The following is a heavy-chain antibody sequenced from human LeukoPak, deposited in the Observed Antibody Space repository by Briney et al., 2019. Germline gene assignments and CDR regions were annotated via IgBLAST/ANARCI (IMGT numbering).Heavy chain of an antibody. CDR2: IGYDGSNK. J-gene: IGHJ4*02. CDR3: AKGYSYGIDS. V-gene: IGHV3-30*04. Sequence: GSXRLSCAASGFTFSSYAMHWVRQAPGKGLEWVAFIGYDGSNKYYVDSVKGRFTFSRDNSKNTMYLQMNSLRAEDTAVYYCAKGYSYGIDSWGQGTLVTVSS. CDR1: GFTFSSYA. D-gene: IGHD5-18*01.